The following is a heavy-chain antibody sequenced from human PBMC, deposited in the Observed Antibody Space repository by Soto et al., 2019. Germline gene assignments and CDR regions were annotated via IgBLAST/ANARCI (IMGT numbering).Heavy chain of an antibody. V-gene: IGHV3-11*04. CDR1: GFTFSDYY. CDR2: IRRSGSKI. J-gene: IGHJ6*02. CDR3: ARDRYSYYDFWSGSLPYYYYGMDV. Sequence: PGGSLRLSCAASGFTFSDYYMSWIRQAPGKGLEWVSYIRRSGSKIYYADSVKGRFTISRDNAKNSLYLQMNSLRAEDTAVYYCARDRYSYYDFWSGSLPYYYYGMDVWGQGTTVTVSS. D-gene: IGHD3-3*01.